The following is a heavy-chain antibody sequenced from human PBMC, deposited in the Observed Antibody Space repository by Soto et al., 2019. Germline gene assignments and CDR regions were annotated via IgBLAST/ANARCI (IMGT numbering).Heavy chain of an antibody. D-gene: IGHD2-21*02. CDR3: ANLQYCGGDCYPGFDY. Sequence: GGSLRLSCAASGFTFSSYAMSWVRQAPGKGLEWVSAISGSGGSTYYADSVKGRFTISRDNSKNTLYLQMNGLRAEDTAVYYCANLQYCGGDCYPGFDYWGQGTLVTVSS. J-gene: IGHJ4*02. V-gene: IGHV3-23*01. CDR1: GFTFSSYA. CDR2: ISGSGGST.